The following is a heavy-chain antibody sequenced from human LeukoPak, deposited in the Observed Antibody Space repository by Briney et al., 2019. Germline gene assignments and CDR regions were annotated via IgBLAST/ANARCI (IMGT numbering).Heavy chain of an antibody. V-gene: IGHV4-34*01. CDR2: INHSGST. CDR3: ARGDYYGSGSFDY. D-gene: IGHD3-10*01. CDR1: GRSLSGYY. Sequence: SETLSLTCAVYGRSLSGYYWSWIRQPPGKGLEWIGEINHSGSTNYNPSLKSRVTISVDTSKNQFSLKLSSVTAADTAVYYCARGDYYGSGSFDYWGQGTLVTVSS. J-gene: IGHJ4*02.